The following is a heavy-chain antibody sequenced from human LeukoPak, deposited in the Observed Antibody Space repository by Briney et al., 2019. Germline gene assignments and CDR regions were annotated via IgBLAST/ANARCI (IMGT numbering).Heavy chain of an antibody. CDR2: INPNSGGT. CDR1: GYTFTGYY. Sequence: ASVKVSCKASGYTFTGYYMHWVRQAPGQGLEWMGWINPNSGGTSYAQKFQGRVTMTRDTSISTAYMELSRLRSDDTAVYYCARDWDFWSGSYFDYWGQGTLVTVSS. J-gene: IGHJ4*02. V-gene: IGHV1-2*02. CDR3: ARDWDFWSGSYFDY. D-gene: IGHD3-3*01.